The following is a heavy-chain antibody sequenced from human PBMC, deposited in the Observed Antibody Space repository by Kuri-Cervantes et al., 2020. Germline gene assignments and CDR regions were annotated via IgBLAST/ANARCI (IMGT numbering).Heavy chain of an antibody. Sequence: GSLRLSCAVYGGSFSGYYWSWIRQPPGKGLEWIGEINHSGSTNYNPSLKSRVTISVDTSKNQFSLKLSSVTAADTAVYYCAGGNLVCSGGSCYSGPVDYWGQGTLVTVSS. CDR2: INHSGST. J-gene: IGHJ4*02. D-gene: IGHD2-15*01. CDR3: AGGNLVCSGGSCYSGPVDY. V-gene: IGHV4-34*01. CDR1: GGSFSGYY.